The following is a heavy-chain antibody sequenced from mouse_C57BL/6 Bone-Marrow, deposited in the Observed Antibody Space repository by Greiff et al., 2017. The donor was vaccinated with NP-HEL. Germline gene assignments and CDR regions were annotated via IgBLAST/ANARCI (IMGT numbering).Heavy chain of an antibody. D-gene: IGHD1-1*01. CDR1: GYTFTDYY. CDR2: INPNNGGT. J-gene: IGHJ2*01. V-gene: IGHV1-26*01. CDR3: ARCLTTDDY. Sequence: VQLQQSGPELVKPGASVKISCKASGYTFTDYYMNWVKQSHGKSLEWIGDINPNNGGTSYNQKFKGKATLTVDKSSSTAYMELRSLTSEDSAVYYCARCLTTDDYWGQGTTLTVSS.